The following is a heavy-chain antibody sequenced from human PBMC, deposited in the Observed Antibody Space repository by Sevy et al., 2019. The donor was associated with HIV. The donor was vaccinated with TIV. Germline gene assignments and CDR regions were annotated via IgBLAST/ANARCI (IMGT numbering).Heavy chain of an antibody. CDR1: GFTFSNYA. Sequence: GGSLRLSCAATGFTFSNYAMHWVRQAPGKGMEWVAIIWSDGADQYHGDSVKGRFTISRDNSKNTLYLQMTNVRVEDTAVYYCARGGYYYDNAAYYALDSWGQGTLVTVSS. CDR2: IWSDGADQ. J-gene: IGHJ4*02. CDR3: ARGGYYYDNAAYYALDS. D-gene: IGHD3-22*01. V-gene: IGHV3-33*01.